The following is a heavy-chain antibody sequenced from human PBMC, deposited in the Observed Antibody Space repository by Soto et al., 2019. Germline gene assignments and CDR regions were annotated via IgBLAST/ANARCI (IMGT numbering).Heavy chain of an antibody. D-gene: IGHD3-9*01. V-gene: IGHV1-69*12. CDR3: ARGDATKIVVTTYYAMDV. CDR2: LIPVFGTA. CDR1: GGSLSNYG. Sequence: QVQLVQSRAEVKKPGSSVKVSCKASGGSLSNYGISWVRQAPGQGLEWMGGLIPVFGTANYAQKFQGRVTITADESTSIVYMDVTSLKSEDTAVYYCARGDATKIVVTTYYAMDVWGQGTTVTVSS. J-gene: IGHJ6*02.